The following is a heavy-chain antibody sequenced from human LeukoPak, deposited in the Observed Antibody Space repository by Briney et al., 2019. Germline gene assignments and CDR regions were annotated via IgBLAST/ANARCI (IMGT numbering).Heavy chain of an antibody. CDR3: ARDGGSGFHDY. J-gene: IGHJ4*02. Sequence: PGGSLRLSCTASGLTISSYSMNWVRQAPGKGLEWVSSISNSGKYMYYTDSVKGRFTISRDGAKNSLYLQMNSLRAEDTAVYYCARDGGSGFHDYWGQGALVTVSS. V-gene: IGHV3-21*06. CDR2: ISNSGKYM. D-gene: IGHD3-10*01. CDR1: GLTISSYS.